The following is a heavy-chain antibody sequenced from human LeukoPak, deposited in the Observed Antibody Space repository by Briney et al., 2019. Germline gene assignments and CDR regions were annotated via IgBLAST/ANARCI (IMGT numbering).Heavy chain of an antibody. D-gene: IGHD3-22*01. Sequence: GESLKISCKGSGYSFTTYWISWVRQMPGEGPEWMGRIHPSDSDTNYSPSLQGHVTFSTDKAISTAYLQWTSLKASDTAIYFCARHYYNDNTLLDFWGQGTLVTVSS. CDR1: GYSFTTYW. V-gene: IGHV5-10-1*01. CDR3: ARHYYNDNTLLDF. J-gene: IGHJ4*02. CDR2: IHPSDSDT.